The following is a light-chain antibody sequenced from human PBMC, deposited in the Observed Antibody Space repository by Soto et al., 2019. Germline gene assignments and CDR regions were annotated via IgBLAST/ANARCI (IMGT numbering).Light chain of an antibody. Sequence: DVVMTQSPLSLPVTLGQPASISCRSSQSLVYSDGYTYLNWFPQRPGQSPRRLIYKVSNRDSGVPDRFSGSGSGSDFTLKISRVEAEDVGVYYCMQGTHWPRTFGQGTKVEIK. J-gene: IGKJ1*01. CDR3: MQGTHWPRT. CDR1: QSLVYSDGYTY. V-gene: IGKV2-30*01. CDR2: KVS.